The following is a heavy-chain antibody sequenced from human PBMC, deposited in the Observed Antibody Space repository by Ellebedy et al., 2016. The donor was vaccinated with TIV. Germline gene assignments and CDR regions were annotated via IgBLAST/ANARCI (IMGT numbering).Heavy chain of an antibody. D-gene: IGHD6-13*01. CDR2: TNADNGDT. Sequence: AASVKVSCKASGYTFTKFPMHWLRQAPGQRLEWMGWTNADNGDTKYSQKFQCRVTFLRDPSASTAYMELSSLRSEDTAIYYCARDLGSTSWYGDAFDVWGQGTMVTVSS. CDR1: GYTFTKFP. CDR3: ARDLGSTSWYGDAFDV. J-gene: IGHJ3*01. V-gene: IGHV1-3*01.